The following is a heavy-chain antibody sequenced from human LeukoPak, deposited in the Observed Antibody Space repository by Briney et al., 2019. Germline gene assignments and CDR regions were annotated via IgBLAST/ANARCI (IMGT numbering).Heavy chain of an antibody. D-gene: IGHD3-10*01. CDR3: ATGQTGKGP. CDR1: GGSIKSGSYY. V-gene: IGHV4-61*09. J-gene: IGHJ5*02. Sequence: PSETPSLTCSVSGGSIKSGSYYWTWIRQPAGKGLEWIGHVYTSGTTYYNSSLKSRVSISVDTSTKQFSLTLNSVTAADTAVYYCATGQTGKGPWGQGTLVTVSS. CDR2: VYTSGTT.